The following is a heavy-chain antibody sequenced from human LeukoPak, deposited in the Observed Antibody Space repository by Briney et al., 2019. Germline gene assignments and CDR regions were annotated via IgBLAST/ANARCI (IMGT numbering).Heavy chain of an antibody. V-gene: IGHV1-24*01. D-gene: IGHD3-3*01. Sequence: APVKVSCKVSGYTLTELSMHWVRQAPGKGLEWMGGFDPEDGETIYAQKFQGRVTMTEDTSTDTAYMELSSLRSEDTAVYHCATDYPSGYAFDIWGQGTMVTVSS. CDR3: ATDYPSGYAFDI. CDR2: FDPEDGET. CDR1: GYTLTELS. J-gene: IGHJ3*02.